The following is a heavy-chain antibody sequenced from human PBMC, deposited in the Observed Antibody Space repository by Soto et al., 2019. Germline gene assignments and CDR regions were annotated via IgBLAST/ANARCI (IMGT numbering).Heavy chain of an antibody. CDR2: MNPGSGDT. CDR3: ATMATFGSLNWFDP. J-gene: IGHJ5*02. D-gene: IGHD3-10*01. V-gene: IGHV1-8*01. Sequence: ASVKVSCKASGYTFTNNDVSSVRQATGQGLEWMGWMNPGSGDTGYAQKFQGRATMTRDISIATAYMELSSLRSDDTAIYYCATMATFGSLNWFDPWGQGTLVTVSS. CDR1: GYTFTNND.